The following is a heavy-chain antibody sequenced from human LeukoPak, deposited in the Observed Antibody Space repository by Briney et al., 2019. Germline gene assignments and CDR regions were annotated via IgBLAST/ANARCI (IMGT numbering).Heavy chain of an antibody. J-gene: IGHJ4*02. CDR2: ISYDGSNK. D-gene: IGHD3-9*01. CDR3: AGANPVDYDILTDYSPWVFYFDY. CDR1: GFTFSSYA. V-gene: IGHV3-30-3*01. Sequence: GGSLRLSCAASGFTFSSYAMHWVRQAPGKGLEWVAIISYDGSNKYYADSVKGRFTISRDNSKNTLYLQMNSLRAEDTAVYYCAGANPVDYDILTDYSPWVFYFDYWGQGTLVTVSS.